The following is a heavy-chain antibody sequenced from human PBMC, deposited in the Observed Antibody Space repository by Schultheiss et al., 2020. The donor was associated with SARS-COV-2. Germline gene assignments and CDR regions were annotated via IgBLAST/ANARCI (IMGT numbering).Heavy chain of an antibody. J-gene: IGHJ5*02. CDR2: INHSGST. V-gene: IGHV4-34*01. CDR1: GGSISSNY. Sequence: SETLSLTCSVSGGSISSNYWSWIRQPPGKGLEWIGEINHSGSTNYNPSLKSRVTISVDTSKNQFSLKLTSVTAADTAMYYCARLPTGFPNWFDPWGRGTLVTVSS. D-gene: IGHD3-9*01. CDR3: ARLPTGFPNWFDP.